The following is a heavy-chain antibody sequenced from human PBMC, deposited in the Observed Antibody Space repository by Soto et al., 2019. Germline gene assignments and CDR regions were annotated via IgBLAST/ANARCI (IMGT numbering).Heavy chain of an antibody. D-gene: IGHD2-15*01. CDR3: AKAARLVGWFDX. J-gene: IGHJ5*02. CDR2: IFSGGNT. CDR1: GFTVSRHY. Sequence: GGSLRLSCAASGFTVSRHYMTWVRQAPGKGLEWVEVIFSGGNTLYAESVKGRFTISRDNSKNTLYLQLNSLRAEDTAVYYCAKAARLVGWFDXWGLGTLVTVSX. V-gene: IGHV3-53*01.